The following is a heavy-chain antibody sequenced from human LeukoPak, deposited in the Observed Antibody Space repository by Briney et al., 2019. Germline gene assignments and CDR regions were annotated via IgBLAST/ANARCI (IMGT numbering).Heavy chain of an antibody. CDR2: ISYDGSNK. J-gene: IGHJ4*02. Sequence: PGRSLRLSCAASGFTFSSYAMHWVRQAPGKGLEWVAVISYDGSNKYYADSVKGRFTISRDNSKNTLYLQMNSLRAEDTAVYYCARAGLKYSSGIFDYWGQGTLVTVSS. CDR1: GFTFSSYA. V-gene: IGHV3-30-3*01. D-gene: IGHD6-19*01. CDR3: ARAGLKYSSGIFDY.